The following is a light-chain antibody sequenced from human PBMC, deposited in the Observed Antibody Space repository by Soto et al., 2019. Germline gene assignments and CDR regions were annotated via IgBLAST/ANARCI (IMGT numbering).Light chain of an antibody. J-gene: IGKJ5*01. CDR3: QQYNNWPIT. CDR2: SAS. Sequence: ETVMTQSPGTLSVSPGERATLSCRASQSISSSLAWYQQKPAQAPRLLIYSASTRATGIPVRFSGSGSGTEFTLTISSLQSEDFAVYYCQQYNNWPITFGQGTRLEIK. CDR1: QSISSS. V-gene: IGKV3-15*01.